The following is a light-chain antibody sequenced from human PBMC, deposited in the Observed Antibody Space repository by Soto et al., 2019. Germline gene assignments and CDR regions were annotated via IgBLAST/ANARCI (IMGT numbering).Light chain of an antibody. Sequence: DIQMTQSPSSLSASVGDRVTITCRASQSISSYLNWYQQKPGKAPMLLIYDASNLETGVPSRFSGSGSGTDFTLTISCLQSEDFATYYCQQYYSYPSTFGQGTRLEIK. CDR1: QSISSY. J-gene: IGKJ5*01. V-gene: IGKV1-33*01. CDR3: QQYYSYPST. CDR2: DAS.